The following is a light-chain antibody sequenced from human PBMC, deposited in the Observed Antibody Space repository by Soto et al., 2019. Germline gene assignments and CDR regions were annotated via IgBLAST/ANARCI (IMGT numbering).Light chain of an antibody. V-gene: IGLV2-14*01. CDR1: SSDVGGYDY. Sequence: QSVLTQPASVSGSPGQSITISCTGSSSDVGGYDYVSWYQQHPGKAPKFMIYEVTNRPSGVSHRFSGSESGNTASLTISGLQAEDEADYYCSSYTTTSTYVFGTGTKLTVL. J-gene: IGLJ1*01. CDR3: SSYTTTSTYV. CDR2: EVT.